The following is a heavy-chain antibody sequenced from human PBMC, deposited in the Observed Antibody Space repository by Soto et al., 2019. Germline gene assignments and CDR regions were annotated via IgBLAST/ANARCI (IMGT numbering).Heavy chain of an antibody. J-gene: IGHJ4*02. CDR3: AKDHWGSY. CDR1: GFTFSTYA. D-gene: IGHD3-16*01. Sequence: EVQLLESGGGLVQPGGSLRLSCVASGFTFSTYAMSWVRHAPGNGLEWVSAISGSGDSTFYGDSVKGRFTISRDNSKNTLYLQMTTLRAEDTALYHCAKDHWGSYSGQGTLVTVSS. V-gene: IGHV3-23*01. CDR2: ISGSGDST.